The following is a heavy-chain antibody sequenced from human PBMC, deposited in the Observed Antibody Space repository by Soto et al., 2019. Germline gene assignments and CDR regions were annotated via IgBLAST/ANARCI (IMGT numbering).Heavy chain of an antibody. CDR3: GKDYCTNGVCPLDY. Sequence: QVQLVKSGGGGVQPGRSLRLSCAASGFTFTSSGMHWVRQAPVKGLEWVAGISYDGSNKYYSDYVKARFTIGGDNSKNTRCLQMNSLRAEDTAVYYCGKDYCTNGVCPLDYCGQGTLVPVSS. D-gene: IGHD2-8*01. CDR2: ISYDGSNK. J-gene: IGHJ4*02. CDR1: GFTFTSSG. V-gene: IGHV3-30*18.